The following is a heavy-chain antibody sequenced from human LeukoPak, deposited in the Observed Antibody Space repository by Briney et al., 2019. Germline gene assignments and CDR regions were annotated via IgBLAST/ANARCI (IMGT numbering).Heavy chain of an antibody. J-gene: IGHJ3*02. D-gene: IGHD2-15*01. CDR3: ARDTGSGYCTGGRCRGAFDI. CDR2: IYSGDNT. CDR1: GFSVGTNY. Sequence: GGSLRLSCAASGFSVGTNYMTWVRQAPGKGLQWVSVIYSGDNTYYADSVKGRFTISRDTPKDTLYLQMNSLRAEDTAVYYCARDTGSGYCTGGRCRGAFDIWGQGIKVTVSS. V-gene: IGHV3-53*01.